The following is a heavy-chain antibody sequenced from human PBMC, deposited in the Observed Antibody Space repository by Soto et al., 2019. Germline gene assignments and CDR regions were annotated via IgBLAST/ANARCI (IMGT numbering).Heavy chain of an antibody. V-gene: IGHV4-31*03. J-gene: IGHJ5*02. Sequence: SETVSLTCTVSGGSISSGGYYWSWIRQHPGKGLEWIGYIYYSGSTYYNPSLKSRVTISVDTSKNQFSLKLSSVTAADTAVYYCPSGRGWLWWDPWGQGTRVTVSS. D-gene: IGHD2-21*01. CDR3: PSGRGWLWWDP. CDR2: IYYSGST. CDR1: GGSISSGGYY.